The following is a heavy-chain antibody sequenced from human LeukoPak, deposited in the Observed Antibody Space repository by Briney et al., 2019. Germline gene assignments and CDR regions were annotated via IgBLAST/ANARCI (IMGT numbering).Heavy chain of an antibody. V-gene: IGHV4-4*09. CDR1: GDSVTSGY. J-gene: IGHJ1*01. Sequence: SGTLSLTCTVSGDSVTSGYWSWIRQPPGKGLEWIGYIYDSGITDYNPSLKSRLTISVDTSNNQFSLNLSSVTAADTAVYYCAGRGHRYSRDWGQGILVTVSS. CDR3: AGRGHRYSRD. CDR2: IYDSGIT. D-gene: IGHD2-15*01.